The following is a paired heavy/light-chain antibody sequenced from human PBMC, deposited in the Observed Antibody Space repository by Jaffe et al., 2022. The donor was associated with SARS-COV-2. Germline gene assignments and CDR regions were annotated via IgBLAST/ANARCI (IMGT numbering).Light chain of an antibody. CDR3: QQYNTSSRT. Sequence: DIQMTQSPSILSASIGDRVTITCRASRTISTWLAWYQQKPGKAPKLLIYQASSLESGVPSRFSGSGSGTGFTLAITSLQPDDFATYYCQQYNTSSRTFGQGTKVEIK. CDR2: QAS. CDR1: RTISTW. V-gene: IGKV1-5*03. J-gene: IGKJ1*01.
Heavy chain of an antibody. CDR2: ISGYNGYT. CDR1: GYSFVGYG. J-gene: IGHJ1*01. D-gene: IGHD2-21*02. CDR3: ARDCGGDCYPEYFQH. V-gene: IGHV1-18*01. Sequence: QLVQSEAEVKKPGASVKVSCKTSGYSFVGYGISWLRQAPGQGPEWMGWISGYNGYTTYSQKFQGRVTMTTDTSTSTAYMELGSLRSDDTAVYYCARDCGGDCYPEYFQHWGQGTLVTVSS.